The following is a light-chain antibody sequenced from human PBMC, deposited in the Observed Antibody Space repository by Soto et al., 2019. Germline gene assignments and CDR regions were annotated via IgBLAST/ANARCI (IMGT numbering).Light chain of an antibody. CDR3: QQRDKWPIT. CDR2: GAS. Sequence: EIVLTQSPGTLSLSPVERATLSCRASPSVSSNFVAWYQQKPGQAPRLLIYGASSRATGIPDRFSGSGSGTVFTLTIGSLEPEDFSVYYCQQRDKWPITFGQGTRLEIK. CDR1: PSVSSNF. V-gene: IGKV3D-20*02. J-gene: IGKJ5*01.